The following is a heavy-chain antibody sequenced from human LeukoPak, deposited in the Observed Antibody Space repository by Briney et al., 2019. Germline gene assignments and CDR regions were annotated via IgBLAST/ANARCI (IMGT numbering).Heavy chain of an antibody. J-gene: IGHJ4*02. D-gene: IGHD6-19*01. Sequence: GGSLRLSCAASGFTFSDYYMSWIRQAPGKGLEWVSYISSSSGYTNYADSVKGRFTISRDNAKNSLYLQMNSLRAEDTAVYYCARARAGTAYYFDYWGQGTLVTVSS. CDR2: ISSSSGYT. CDR1: GFTFSDYY. V-gene: IGHV3-11*06. CDR3: ARARAGTAYYFDY.